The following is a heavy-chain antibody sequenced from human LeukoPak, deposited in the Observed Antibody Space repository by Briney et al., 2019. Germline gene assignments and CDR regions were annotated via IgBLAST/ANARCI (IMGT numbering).Heavy chain of an antibody. J-gene: IGHJ1*01. V-gene: IGHV1-46*01. CDR2: INPSGGST. D-gene: IGHD3-22*01. CDR3: ARDPGPNYYDSLYFQH. CDR1: GYTFTSYY. Sequence: ASVKVSCKASGYTFTSYYMHWVRQAPGQGLEWMGIINPSGGSTSYAQKFQGRVTMTRDTSTSTVYMELSSLRSEDTAVYYCARDPGPNYYDSLYFQHWAQGTLVTVSS.